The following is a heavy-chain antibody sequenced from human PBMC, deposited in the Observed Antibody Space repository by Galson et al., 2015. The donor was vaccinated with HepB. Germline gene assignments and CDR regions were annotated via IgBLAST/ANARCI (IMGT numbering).Heavy chain of an antibody. J-gene: IGHJ4*02. CDR2: ISTNSGDT. CDR1: GYIFTSKG. V-gene: IGHV1-18*01. Sequence: SVKVSCKASGYIFTSKGISWVRQAPGQGLEWMGGISTNSGDTNYAQKFQGRVTMTTDTSTSTAYMELRSLRSDDTAVYYCARDVDHRFDHWGQGTLVTVSS. CDR3: ARDVDHRFDH.